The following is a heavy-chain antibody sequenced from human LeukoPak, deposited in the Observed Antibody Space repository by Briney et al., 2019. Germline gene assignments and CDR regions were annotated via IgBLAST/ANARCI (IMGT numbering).Heavy chain of an antibody. CDR1: GFTFSNYW. V-gene: IGHV3-74*01. D-gene: IGHD3-22*01. CDR2: LNSDGTST. CDR3: ASRTYYDTDPSKEY. Sequence: GGSLRLSCAASGFTFSNYWMHWVRQALGKGLVWVSFLNSDGTSTYYADSVKGRFTISRDNAKNTLYLQMNSLRAEDTAVYYCASRTYYDTDPSKEYWGQGTLVTVSS. J-gene: IGHJ4*02.